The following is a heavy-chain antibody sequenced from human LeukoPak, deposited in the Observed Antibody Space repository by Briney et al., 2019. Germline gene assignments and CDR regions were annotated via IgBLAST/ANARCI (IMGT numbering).Heavy chain of an antibody. J-gene: IGHJ5*02. Sequence: PGGSLRLSCAASGFTFDDYGMSWVRQAPGKGLEWVSGIKGNGGSIGYVDSVKGRFTISRDKAKNSLYLQMNSLRADDTALYYCARDTRDSSRAGGSWFDPWGQGTLVTVSS. V-gene: IGHV3-20*04. CDR1: GFTFDDYG. D-gene: IGHD6-13*01. CDR2: IKGNGGSI. CDR3: ARDTRDSSRAGGSWFDP.